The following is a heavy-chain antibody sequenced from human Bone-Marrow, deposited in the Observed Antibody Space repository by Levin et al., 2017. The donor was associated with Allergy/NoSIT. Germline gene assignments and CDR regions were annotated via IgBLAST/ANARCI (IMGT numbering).Heavy chain of an antibody. J-gene: IGHJ6*02. CDR1: EFIVGSNY. CDR3: VARSNGMDV. Sequence: SCAASEFIVGSNYMSWVRQAPGKGLDWVSVIYSGGSAYYAESVKGRFTISRDSSKNTLSLQMNSLRVEDTAVYYCVARSNGMDVWGQGTMVTVSS. D-gene: IGHD6-6*01. CDR2: IYSGGSA. V-gene: IGHV3-66*01.